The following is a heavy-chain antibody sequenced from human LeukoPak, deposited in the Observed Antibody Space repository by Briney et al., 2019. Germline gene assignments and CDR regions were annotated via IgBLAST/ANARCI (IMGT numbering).Heavy chain of an antibody. J-gene: IGHJ6*03. V-gene: IGHV3-23*01. D-gene: IGHD2-15*01. CDR2: ISGSGGTT. CDR1: GFSFSSYG. CDR3: ARDFSGYCSGGSCDFYYYYYMDV. Sequence: GGSLRLSCAASGFSFSSYGVSWVRQAPGKGLEWVSAISGSGGTTYYADSVKGRFTISRDNSKNTLYLQMNSLRAEDTAVYYCARDFSGYCSGGSCDFYYYYYMDVWGKGTTVTVSS.